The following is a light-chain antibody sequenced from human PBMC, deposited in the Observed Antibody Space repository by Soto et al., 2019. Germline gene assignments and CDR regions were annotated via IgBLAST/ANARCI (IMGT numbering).Light chain of an antibody. CDR2: EVS. V-gene: IGLV2-8*01. CDR3: SSYAGRNYV. CDR1: SSDFGYYNY. J-gene: IGLJ1*01. Sequence: QSVLTQPPSASGSPGQSVTISCTGTSSDFGYYNYVSWYQQHPGRAPKLIIYEVSERPSGVPDRFSGSKSGNTASLTVSGPQAEDEADYYCSSYAGRNYVFGAGTKVTVL.